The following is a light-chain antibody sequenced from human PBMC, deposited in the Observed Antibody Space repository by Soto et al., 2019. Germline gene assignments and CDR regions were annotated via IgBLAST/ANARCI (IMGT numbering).Light chain of an antibody. Sequence: IQMTQSPSSLSVSAGERVSISCRASQSIGTFLTWYQQKPGQAPNLLIHSSFTLYSGVPSRFSGTGSGTDFTLTISSLQPEDSATYFCQQAISAEWTFGQGTKV. J-gene: IGKJ1*01. CDR3: QQAISAEWT. CDR2: SSF. V-gene: IGKV1-39*01. CDR1: QSIGTF.